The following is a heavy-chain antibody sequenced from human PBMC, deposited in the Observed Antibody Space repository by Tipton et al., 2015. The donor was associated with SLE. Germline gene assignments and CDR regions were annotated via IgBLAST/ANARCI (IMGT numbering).Heavy chain of an antibody. CDR1: GGSVSSGDYY. J-gene: IGHJ4*02. D-gene: IGHD3-10*01. V-gene: IGHV4-30-4*08. CDR3: ARGGSGIDY. Sequence: TLSLTCTVSGGSVSSGDYYWSWIRQPPGKGLEWIGFIYYSGSTYYNPSLKSRVTISVDPSKIQFSLKLSSVTAADTAVYYCARGGSGIDYWGQGTLVTVSS. CDR2: IYYSGST.